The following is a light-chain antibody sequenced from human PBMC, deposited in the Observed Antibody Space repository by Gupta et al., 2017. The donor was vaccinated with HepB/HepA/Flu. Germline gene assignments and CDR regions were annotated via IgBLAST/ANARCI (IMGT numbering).Light chain of an antibody. V-gene: IGKV3-11*01. Sequence: EIVLTQSPATLSVSLGERATLSCRASQSVNNYLAWYQQKPGRAPRLLIYDASNRATGIPARFSGSGSGTDFTLTISSLEPEDFAVYYCQQRSNWPPFTFGPGTKVDIK. CDR1: QSVNNY. CDR2: DAS. J-gene: IGKJ3*01. CDR3: QQRSNWPPFT.